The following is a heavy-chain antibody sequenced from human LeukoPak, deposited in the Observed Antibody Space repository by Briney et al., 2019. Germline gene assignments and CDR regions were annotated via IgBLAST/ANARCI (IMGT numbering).Heavy chain of an antibody. V-gene: IGHV3-23*01. Sequence: GGSLRLSCAASGFTFSSYAMSWVRQAPAKGLEWVSAISGSGGSTYYADSVKGRFTISRDNSKNTLYLQMNSLRAEDTAVYYCAKGGSSSWYSALDYWGQGTLVTVSS. J-gene: IGHJ4*02. CDR2: ISGSGGST. CDR1: GFTFSSYA. CDR3: AKGGSSSWYSALDY. D-gene: IGHD6-13*01.